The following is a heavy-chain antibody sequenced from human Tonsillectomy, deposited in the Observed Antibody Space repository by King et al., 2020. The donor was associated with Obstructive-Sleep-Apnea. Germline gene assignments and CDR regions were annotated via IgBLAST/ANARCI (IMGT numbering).Heavy chain of an antibody. D-gene: IGHD5-18*01. V-gene: IGHV3-30*04. CDR2: ISYDGSSK. CDR1: GFIFSSYA. Sequence: QVQLVESGGGVVQPGTSLRLSCAASGFIFSSYAMHWVRQAPGKGLEWVAVISYDGSSKYYADSVKGRFTISRDNSRNTFYLQMNSLRAEDTAVYYCARMPDKTMVNNAMDVWGQGTTVTVSS. CDR3: ARMPDKTMVNNAMDV. J-gene: IGHJ6*02.